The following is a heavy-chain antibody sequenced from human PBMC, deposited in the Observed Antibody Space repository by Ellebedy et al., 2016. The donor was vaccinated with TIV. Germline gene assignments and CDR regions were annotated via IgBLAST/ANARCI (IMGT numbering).Heavy chain of an antibody. CDR1: GFSFSSYW. CDR3: AGGISVAGTSLGF. D-gene: IGHD6-19*01. CDR2: IKPDGSAK. V-gene: IGHV3-7*03. J-gene: IGHJ4*02. Sequence: GESLKISCAASGFSFSSYWMNWVRQAPGKGLEWVANIKPDGSAKYYVDSVKGRFTISRDNAKNSLYLQMNSLRAEDTAVYYCAGGISVAGTSLGFWGQGTLVTVSS.